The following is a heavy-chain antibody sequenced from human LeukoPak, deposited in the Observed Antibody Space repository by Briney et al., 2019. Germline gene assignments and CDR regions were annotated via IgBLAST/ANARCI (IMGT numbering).Heavy chain of an antibody. V-gene: IGHV4-4*07. J-gene: IGHJ6*03. CDR3: EREQDSSGPHYSYYYYMDV. Sequence: SETLSLTCTVSGGSISSYYWSWIRQPPGKGLEWIGRIYTSGSTNYNPSLKSRVTMSVDTSKNQFSLKLSSVTAADTAVYYCEREQDSSGPHYSYYYYMDVWGKGTTVTVSS. CDR1: GGSISSYY. CDR2: IYTSGST. D-gene: IGHD6-19*01.